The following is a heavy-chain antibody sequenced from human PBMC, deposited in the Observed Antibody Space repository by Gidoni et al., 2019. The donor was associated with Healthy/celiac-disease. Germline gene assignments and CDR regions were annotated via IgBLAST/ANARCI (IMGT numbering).Heavy chain of an antibody. J-gene: IGHJ3*02. CDR2: INAGNGNT. V-gene: IGHV1-3*01. CDR1: GYTFTSYA. CDR3: AGSSGSYVRFAFDI. D-gene: IGHD1-26*01. Sequence: QVQLVQSGAEVKKPGASVKVSCKASGYTFTSYAMHWVRQAPGQRLEWMGWINAGNGNTKYSQKFQGRVTITRDTSASTAYMELSSLRSEDTAVYYCAGSSGSYVRFAFDIWGQGTMVTVSS.